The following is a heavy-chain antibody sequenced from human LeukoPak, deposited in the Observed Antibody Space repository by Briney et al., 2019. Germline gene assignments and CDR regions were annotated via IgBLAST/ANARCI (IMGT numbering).Heavy chain of an antibody. J-gene: IGHJ4*02. V-gene: IGHV3-7*03. D-gene: IGHD3-16*02. Sequence: AGGSLRLSCAASGFTFSDYSMNWVRQAPGKGLEWVANIKQDGSEKYYVDSVKGRFTISRDNAKNSLYLQMNSLRAEDTAVYYCARATPPEGYDYVWGSYRHVDYWGQGTLVTVSS. CDR1: GFTFSDYS. CDR3: ARATPPEGYDYVWGSYRHVDY. CDR2: IKQDGSEK.